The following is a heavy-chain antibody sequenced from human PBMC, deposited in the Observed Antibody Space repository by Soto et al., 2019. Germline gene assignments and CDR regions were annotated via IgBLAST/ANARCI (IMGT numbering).Heavy chain of an antibody. J-gene: IGHJ4*01. CDR2: INPSGGST. D-gene: IGHD3-10*01. CDR1: GYTFTSYY. CDR3: ARTPSGSGNSLYRRHYFDS. Sequence: ASVKVSCKASGYTFTSYYMHWVRQAPGQGLVWMGIINPSGGSTAYTQKFQGRVTMTTDTSTSTVYMELTSLRSEDTAVYYCARTPSGSGNSLYRRHYFDSWG. V-gene: IGHV1-46*01.